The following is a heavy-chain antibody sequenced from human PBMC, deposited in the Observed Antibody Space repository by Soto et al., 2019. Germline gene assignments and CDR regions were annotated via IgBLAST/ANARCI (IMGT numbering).Heavy chain of an antibody. J-gene: IGHJ6*02. Sequence: VESLTISCKVSGYSFTSYWIMSVLQMPGKGLEWMGRIDPSDSYTNYSPSFQGHVTISADKSISTAYLQWSSLKASDTAMYYCASSIAAAGMGEYYGMDVWGQGTTVTVS. D-gene: IGHD6-13*01. V-gene: IGHV5-10-1*01. CDR1: GYSFTSYW. CDR2: IDPSDSYT. CDR3: ASSIAAAGMGEYYGMDV.